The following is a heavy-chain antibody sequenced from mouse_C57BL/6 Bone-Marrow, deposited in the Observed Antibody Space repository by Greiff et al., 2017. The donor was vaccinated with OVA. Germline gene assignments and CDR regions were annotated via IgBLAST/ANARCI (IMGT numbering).Heavy chain of an antibody. CDR3: ARQGGISYYFDY. J-gene: IGHJ2*01. Sequence: DVHLVESGGDLVKPGGSLKLSCAASGFTFSSYGMSWVRQTPDKRLEWVATISSGGSYTYYPDSVKGRFTISRDNAKNTLYLQMSSLKSEDTAMYYCARQGGISYYFDYWGQGTTLTVSS. CDR1: GFTFSSYG. CDR2: ISSGGSYT. V-gene: IGHV5-6*01.